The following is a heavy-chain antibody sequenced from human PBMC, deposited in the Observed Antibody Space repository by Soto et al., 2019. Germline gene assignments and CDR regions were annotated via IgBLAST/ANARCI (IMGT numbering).Heavy chain of an antibody. CDR3: VRDGTKTLRDWFDP. CDR2: IYATGTT. J-gene: IGHJ5*02. CDR1: GASVSGFY. D-gene: IGHD1-1*01. V-gene: IGHV4-4*07. Sequence: PSETLSLTCTVSGASVSGFYWSWIRKSAGRGLEWIGRIYATGTTDYNPSLKSRVMMSVDTSKKQFSLKLRSVTAADTAVYYCVRDGTKTLRDWFDPWGQGISVTVSS.